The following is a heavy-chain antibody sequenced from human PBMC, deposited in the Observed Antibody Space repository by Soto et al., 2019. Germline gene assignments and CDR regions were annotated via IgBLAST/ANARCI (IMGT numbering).Heavy chain of an antibody. CDR2: IGTAGDT. CDR3: ARGRYSGGYFRVFDY. D-gene: IGHD6-19*01. Sequence: GGSLRLSCAASGFTFSSYDMHWVRQTTGEGLEWVSTIGTAGDTYYPGSVKGRFTISRENAKNSLYLQMNSLRAGDTAVYYCARGRYSGGYFRVFDYWGQGNLVTVSS. V-gene: IGHV3-13*01. CDR1: GFTFSSYD. J-gene: IGHJ4*02.